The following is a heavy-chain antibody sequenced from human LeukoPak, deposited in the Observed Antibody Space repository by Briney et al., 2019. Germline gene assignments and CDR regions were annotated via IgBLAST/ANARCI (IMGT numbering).Heavy chain of an antibody. V-gene: IGHV4-30-4*01. J-gene: IGHJ4*02. Sequence: SQTLSLTCTVSGGSISSGDYYWSWIRQPPGKGLEWIGYIYYSGSTYYNPSLKSRVTISVDTSKNQFSLKLSSVTAADTAVYYCARAYCGGDCCLDYWGQGTLSPSPQ. CDR1: GGSISSGDYY. CDR2: IYYSGST. CDR3: ARAYCGGDCCLDY. D-gene: IGHD2-21*02.